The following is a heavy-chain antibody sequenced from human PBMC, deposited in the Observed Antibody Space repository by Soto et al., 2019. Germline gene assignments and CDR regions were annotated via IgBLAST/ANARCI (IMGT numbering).Heavy chain of an antibody. V-gene: IGHV1-18*01. CDR3: ARDKRFRAGHDY. CDR1: GYTFTNHG. D-gene: IGHD1-1*01. Sequence: QVQLVQSGGEVKKPGASVKVSCKASGYTFTNHGISWVRQAPGHGLEWMGWISTYRGDTTYAQKFQGRATFTADTSTNTAFLELRSLRSDDTALYYCARDKRFRAGHDYWGQGTLVAVSS. CDR2: ISTYRGDT. J-gene: IGHJ4*02.